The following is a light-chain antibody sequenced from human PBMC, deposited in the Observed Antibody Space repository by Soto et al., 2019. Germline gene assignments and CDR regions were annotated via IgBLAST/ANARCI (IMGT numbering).Light chain of an antibody. CDR3: CSYTSTSTRV. CDR1: RSDVGAYNH. Sequence: QSALTQPASVSGSPGQSLTISCTGTRSDVGAYNHVSWYQHHPGKAPKLMIFEVSSRPSGVSYRFSGSKSGNTASLTISGLQAEDEADYYCCSYTSTSTRVFGTGTKLTVL. J-gene: IGLJ1*01. CDR2: EVS. V-gene: IGLV2-14*01.